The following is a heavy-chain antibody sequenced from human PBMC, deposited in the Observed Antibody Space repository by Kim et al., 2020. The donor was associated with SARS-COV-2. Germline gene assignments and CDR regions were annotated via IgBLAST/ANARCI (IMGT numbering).Heavy chain of an antibody. CDR2: VGGDGGSR. CDR3: TSIFEH. Sequence: GGSLRLSCAASGFTFTNYWIHWVRQIPGKGPVWVSSVGGDGGSRYYADSVKGRFTTSSANANHMVYFQMNSLRVDDTAIYSCTSIFEHWCQGALVTVPS. V-gene: IGHV3-74*01. CDR1: GFTFTNYW. J-gene: IGHJ5*02.